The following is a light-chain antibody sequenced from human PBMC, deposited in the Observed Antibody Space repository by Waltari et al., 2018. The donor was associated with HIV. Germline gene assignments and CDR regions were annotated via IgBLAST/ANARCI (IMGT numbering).Light chain of an antibody. J-gene: IGKJ4*01. Sequence: EIALTQSPGTLSLSPGERATLSCRASQSLNNTYLAWYQQSPGQAPRLLIFGASGRATCIPDRFSGSGSGTEFTLTISRLEPEDFAVYHCQQYDSSPRTFGGGTKVESK. CDR3: QQYDSSPRT. CDR1: QSLNNTY. CDR2: GAS. V-gene: IGKV3-20*01.